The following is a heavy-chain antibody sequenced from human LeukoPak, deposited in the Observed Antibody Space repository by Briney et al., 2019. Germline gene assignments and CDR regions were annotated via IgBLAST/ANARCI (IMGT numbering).Heavy chain of an antibody. CDR3: ARGPGAFDI. V-gene: IGHV4-59*01. Sequence: SETLSLTCTVSGGSISSYYWSWIRQPPGKRLEWIGYIYYSGSTNYNPSLKSRVTISVGTSKNQFSLKLSSVTAADTAVYYCARGPGAFDIWGQGTMVTVSS. CDR2: IYYSGST. J-gene: IGHJ3*02. CDR1: GGSISSYY.